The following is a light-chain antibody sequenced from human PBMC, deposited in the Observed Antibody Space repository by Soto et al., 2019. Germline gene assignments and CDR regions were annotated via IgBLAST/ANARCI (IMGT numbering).Light chain of an antibody. V-gene: IGKV4-1*01. J-gene: IGKJ4*01. CDR3: QQYSSTPP. Sequence: DIVMTQSPDSLAVSLGERATINCKSSQSVLYSSNNKNYLAWYQQKPGQPPKLLIYWASTRESGVPDRFSGSGSGTDFTLTISSLQAEDVAVYYCQQYSSTPPFGGGTKVEIK. CDR1: QSVLYSSNNKNY. CDR2: WAS.